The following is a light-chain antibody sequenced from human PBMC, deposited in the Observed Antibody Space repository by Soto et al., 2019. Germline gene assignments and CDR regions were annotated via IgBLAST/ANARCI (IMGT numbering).Light chain of an antibody. Sequence: SPQSPDPLSLSPGERATLSCRASQSVSSSFLAWYQQKPGQAPRLLIYGASRRATGIPDRYSGSGSGTDFTLTISRLEPEDFAVYYCQQYGSSFTFGPGTRLEIK. J-gene: IGKJ5*01. CDR1: QSVSSSF. V-gene: IGKV3-20*01. CDR3: QQYGSSFT. CDR2: GAS.